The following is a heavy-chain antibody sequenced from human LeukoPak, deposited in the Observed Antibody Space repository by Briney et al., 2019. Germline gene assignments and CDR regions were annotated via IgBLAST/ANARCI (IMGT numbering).Heavy chain of an antibody. CDR2: TYLRSKWNN. D-gene: IGHD6-19*01. V-gene: IGHV6-1*01. J-gene: IGHJ4*02. CDR3: ARESHTSGWFHFGSHPAYYFDY. Sequence: SQTLSLTCAISGDSVSSTSASWNWIRQSPSRGLEWLGRTYLRSKWNNDYAVSVKSRITIDPDTSKNQFSLQLKSVTPEDTALYYCARESHTSGWFHFGSHPAYYFDYWGQGALVTVSS. CDR1: GDSVSSTSAS.